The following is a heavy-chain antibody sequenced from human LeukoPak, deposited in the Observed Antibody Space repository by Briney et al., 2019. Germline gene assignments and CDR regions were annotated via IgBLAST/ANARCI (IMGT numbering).Heavy chain of an antibody. Sequence: PGGSLRLSCAASGFTFSSYTMHWVRQAPGKGLEWVALISSDGSYKYYADSVKGRFTISRDNSKNTLYLQMNSLRAEDTALYYCASPNLRSFDWMPLGYWGQGTLVTVDS. CDR2: ISSDGSYK. D-gene: IGHD3-9*01. V-gene: IGHV3-30*04. CDR3: ASPNLRSFDWMPLGY. J-gene: IGHJ4*02. CDR1: GFTFSSYT.